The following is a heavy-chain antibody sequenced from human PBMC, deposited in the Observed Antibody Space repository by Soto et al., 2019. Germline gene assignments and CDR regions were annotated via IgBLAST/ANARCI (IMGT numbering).Heavy chain of an antibody. V-gene: IGHV3-21*01. J-gene: IGHJ3*01. Sequence: GGSLRLSCAASGSSFSSYSMNWVRQAPGKGLEWVSSIGSSGAYINYSDSVKGRFTISRDNAKNSLYLQMNSLRAEDTAMYYCARVEWLQLRDAFDFWGQGTMVTVSS. CDR2: IGSSGAYI. CDR1: GSSFSSYS. D-gene: IGHD5-12*01. CDR3: ARVEWLQLRDAFDF.